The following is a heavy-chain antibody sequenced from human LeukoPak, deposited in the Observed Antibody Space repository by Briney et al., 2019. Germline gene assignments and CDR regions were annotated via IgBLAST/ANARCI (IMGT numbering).Heavy chain of an antibody. J-gene: IGHJ1*01. D-gene: IGHD6-19*01. CDR2: IYYSGST. V-gene: IGHV4-61*05. CDR1: GGSISSSSYY. CDR3: ARVDRSGWSFQH. Sequence: SETLSLTCTVSGGSISSSSYYWGWIRQPPGKGLEWIGYIYYSGSTNYNPSLKSRVTISVDTSKNQFSLKLNSVTAADTAVYYCARVDRSGWSFQHWGQGTLVTVSS.